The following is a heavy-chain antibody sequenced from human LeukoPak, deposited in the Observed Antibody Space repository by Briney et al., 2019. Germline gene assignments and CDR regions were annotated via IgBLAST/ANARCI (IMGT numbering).Heavy chain of an antibody. V-gene: IGHV1-24*01. D-gene: IGHD2-2*02. CDR2: FDPEDGET. CDR3: VGDAEGAAISVNYWFDP. Sequence: ASVKVSCKVSGYTLTELSMHWVRQAPGKGLEWMGGFDPEDGETIYAQKFQGRVTMTEDTSTDTAYMELSSLRSEDTAVYYCVGDAEGAAISVNYWFDPWGQGTLVTVSS. CDR1: GYTLTELS. J-gene: IGHJ5*02.